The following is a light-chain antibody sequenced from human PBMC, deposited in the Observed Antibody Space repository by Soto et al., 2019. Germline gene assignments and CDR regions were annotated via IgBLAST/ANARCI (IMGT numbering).Light chain of an antibody. CDR3: QQRSNWIT. CDR1: QSISSW. CDR2: DAS. V-gene: IGKV1-5*01. Sequence: DVHMTQSPSTLSASVGDRVTITCRASQSISSWLAWYQQKPGKAPKLLIYDASSLESGVPSRFSGSGSGTEFTLTISSLEPEDFAVYYCQQRSNWITFGQGTRLEI. J-gene: IGKJ5*01.